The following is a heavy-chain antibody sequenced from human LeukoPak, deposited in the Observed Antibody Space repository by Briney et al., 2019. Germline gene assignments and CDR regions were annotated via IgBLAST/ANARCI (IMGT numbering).Heavy chain of an antibody. CDR1: GGSFSSHY. J-gene: IGHJ6*04. CDR2: INPRGST. V-gene: IGHV4-34*01. Sequence: SETLSLTCGVSGGSFSSHYWTWIRQPPGKGLGWIGEINPRGSTNYNPSLESRVTVSADTSRNQFSLSLTSVTAADSAVYFCARGLRQGSAWSWGPKEKSYQYMDVWGTGTTVIVSS. CDR3: ARGLRQGSAWSWGPKEKSYQYMDV. D-gene: IGHD6-19*01.